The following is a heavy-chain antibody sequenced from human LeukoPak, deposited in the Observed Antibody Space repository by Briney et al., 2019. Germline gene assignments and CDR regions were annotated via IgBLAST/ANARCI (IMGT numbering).Heavy chain of an antibody. Sequence: GGSLRLSCAASGFTFSSYAMSWVRQAPGKGLEWVSAISGSGGTTYYADSVKGRFTISRDNSKNTLYLQMNSLRAEDTAAYYCARGGGTMIVVFFDDWGQGTLVTVSS. CDR2: ISGSGGTT. J-gene: IGHJ4*02. V-gene: IGHV3-23*01. CDR1: GFTFSSYA. CDR3: ARGGGTMIVVFFDD. D-gene: IGHD3-22*01.